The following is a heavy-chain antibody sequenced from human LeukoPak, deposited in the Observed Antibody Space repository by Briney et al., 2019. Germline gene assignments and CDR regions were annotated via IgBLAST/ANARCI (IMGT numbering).Heavy chain of an antibody. Sequence: PGGSLRLSCAASGFTFSSYAMSWIRQTPGKGLEWVSSISGNADSTHYADSVKGRFTISRDNSKNTLYLQMNSLRAEDTAVYYCARETIVGAALDPWGQGTLVTVSS. V-gene: IGHV3-23*01. D-gene: IGHD1-26*01. J-gene: IGHJ5*02. CDR1: GFTFSSYA. CDR2: ISGNADST. CDR3: ARETIVGAALDP.